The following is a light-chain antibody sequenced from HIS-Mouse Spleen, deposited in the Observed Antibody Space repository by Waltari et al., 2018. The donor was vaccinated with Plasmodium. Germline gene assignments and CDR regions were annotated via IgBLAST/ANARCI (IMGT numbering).Light chain of an antibody. CDR1: ELPEND. Sequence: SYELTQPPSVSVSPGQTARSTCSGDELPENDADWCQQKPGQAPVLVIYKDSERPSGIPERFSGSSSGTTVTLTISGVQAEDEADYYCQSADSSGTPNWVFGGGTKLTVL. CDR3: QSADSSGTPNWV. V-gene: IGLV3-25*03. J-gene: IGLJ3*02. CDR2: KDS.